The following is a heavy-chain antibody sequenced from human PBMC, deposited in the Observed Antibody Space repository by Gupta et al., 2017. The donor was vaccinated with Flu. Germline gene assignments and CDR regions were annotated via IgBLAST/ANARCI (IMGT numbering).Heavy chain of an antibody. CDR2: IWYGDNKH. V-gene: IGHV3-33*06. J-gene: IGHJ6*04. CDR3: AKSVCCAAGDCYSPAGH. Sequence: SLACGTSGTALSFYGMNWVRQAPGKGLEWVAVIWYGDNKHYYADSFRGRFTISRDNSKNTVYLQMNSLRAEDSDLYYCAKSVCCAAGDCYSPAGHWGKGTTVTVSS. D-gene: IGHD2-21*01. CDR1: GTALSFYG.